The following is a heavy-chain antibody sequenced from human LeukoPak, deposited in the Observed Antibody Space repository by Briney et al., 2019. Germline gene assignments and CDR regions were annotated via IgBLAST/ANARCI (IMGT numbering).Heavy chain of an antibody. CDR1: GYTFTKYA. D-gene: IGHD2-15*01. CDR2: INCNTGKP. J-gene: IGHJ5*02. V-gene: IGHV7-4-1*02. Sequence: GASVKLSCKASGYTFTKYAMNWVRQAPGQGLEWMAWINCNTGKPTYAQALTGRFTFSLDTSVSTAYLQISSLKADDTAVYYCARGGVLEYCNGGSCSGFDPWGQGTLVTVSS. CDR3: ARGGVLEYCNGGSCSGFDP.